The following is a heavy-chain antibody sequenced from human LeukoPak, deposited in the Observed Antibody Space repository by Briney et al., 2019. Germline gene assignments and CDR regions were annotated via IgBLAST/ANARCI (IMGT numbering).Heavy chain of an antibody. Sequence: PSETLSLTCTVSGGSISSYYWSWIRQPARKGLEWIGRIYTSGNTNYNPSLKSRVTMSVDTSKNQFSLKLSSVTAADTAVYYCARDRGDYGGPDYWGQGTLVTVSS. V-gene: IGHV4-4*07. CDR3: ARDRGDYGGPDY. D-gene: IGHD4-23*01. CDR2: IYTSGNT. J-gene: IGHJ4*02. CDR1: GGSISSYY.